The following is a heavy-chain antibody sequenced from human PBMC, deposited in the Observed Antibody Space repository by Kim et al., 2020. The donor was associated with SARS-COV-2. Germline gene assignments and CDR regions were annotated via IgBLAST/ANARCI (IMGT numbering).Heavy chain of an antibody. Sequence: GGSLRLSCAASGFTFSSYDMHWVRQATGKGLEWVSAIGTAGDTYYPGSVKGRFTISRENAKNSLYLQMNSLRAGDTAVYYCAGGGGSGSYSGDAFAIWGHGTMVTVSS. CDR3: AGGGGSGSYSGDAFAI. CDR2: IGTAGDT. J-gene: IGHJ3*02. CDR1: GFTFSSYD. V-gene: IGHV3-13*04. D-gene: IGHD3-10*01.